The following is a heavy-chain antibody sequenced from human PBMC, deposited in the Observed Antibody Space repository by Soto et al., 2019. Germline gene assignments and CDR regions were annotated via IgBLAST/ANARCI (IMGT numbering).Heavy chain of an antibody. CDR1: GGSVSGGDFS. Sequence: SSETLSLTCAVSGGSVSGGDFSWCWIRQPPGKGLEWVGYIYHSGTTYYHPSLKRRLTISLDRSNNQFSLKLASVTAADSAVYFCARSRSWDGLDFWGQGALVTVSS. J-gene: IGHJ3*01. V-gene: IGHV4-30-2*01. D-gene: IGHD3-10*01. CDR3: ARSRSWDGLDF. CDR2: IYHSGTT.